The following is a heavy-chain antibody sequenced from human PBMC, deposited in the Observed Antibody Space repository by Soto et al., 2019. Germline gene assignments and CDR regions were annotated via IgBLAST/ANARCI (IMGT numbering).Heavy chain of an antibody. CDR3: ARGARNYYYFDY. J-gene: IGHJ4*02. Sequence: EVQLVESGGGLVQPGGSLRLSCAASGFTFRSYWMHWVRQAPGKGLVWVSRIYTDGSRADYADSVKGRFTISRDNAKNMVYLQVNSLGAEDTAVYYCARGARNYYYFDYWGQGTLVTVSS. CDR2: IYTDGSRA. CDR1: GFTFRSYW. D-gene: IGHD1-7*01. V-gene: IGHV3-74*01.